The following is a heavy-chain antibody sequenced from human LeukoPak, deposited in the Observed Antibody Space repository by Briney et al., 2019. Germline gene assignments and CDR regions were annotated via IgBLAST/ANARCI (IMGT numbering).Heavy chain of an antibody. J-gene: IGHJ6*02. Sequence: GVSLRRSCAASGVTCSTYAIHWVRQAPGKGPEWLAVISYDGSTKYYADSVKGRFTISRDNSKNTMYLQMDSLRPEDTAVFYCAKAYCTGGSCYGRYYYGMDVWGQGTTVTVSS. CDR1: GVTCSTYA. V-gene: IGHV3-30*18. CDR3: AKAYCTGGSCYGRYYYGMDV. CDR2: ISYDGSTK. D-gene: IGHD2-15*01.